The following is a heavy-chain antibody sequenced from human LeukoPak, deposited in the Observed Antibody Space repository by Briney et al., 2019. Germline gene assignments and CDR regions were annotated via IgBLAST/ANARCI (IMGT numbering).Heavy chain of an antibody. D-gene: IGHD6-13*01. J-gene: IGHJ2*01. CDR1: GGSISSSSYY. Sequence: SETLSLTCTVSGGSISSSSYYRGWDRQPPGKGLEWIGYIYYSGSTYYNPSLKSRVTMSVDTSKNQFSLKLTSVTAADTAVYYCARVYYSNSYDYWYFDLWGRGTLVTVSS. CDR3: ARVYYSNSYDYWYFDL. V-gene: IGHV4-39*01. CDR2: IYYSGST.